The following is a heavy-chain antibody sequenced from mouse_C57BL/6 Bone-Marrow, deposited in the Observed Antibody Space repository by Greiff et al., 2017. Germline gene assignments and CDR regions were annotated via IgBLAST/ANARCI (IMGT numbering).Heavy chain of an antibody. CDR1: GYTFTSYW. Sequence: VQLQQPGAELVKPGASVKVSCKASGYTFTSYWMHWVKQRPGQGLEWIGRIHPSDSDTNYNQKFKGKATLTVDKSSSTAYMQRSSLTSEDSAVYYGATDYGYDAWFAYWGQGTLVTVSA. CDR3: ATDYGYDAWFAY. V-gene: IGHV1-74*01. D-gene: IGHD2-2*01. J-gene: IGHJ3*01. CDR2: IHPSDSDT.